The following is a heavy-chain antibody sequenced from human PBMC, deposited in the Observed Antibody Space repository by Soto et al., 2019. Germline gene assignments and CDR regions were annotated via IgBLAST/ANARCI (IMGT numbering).Heavy chain of an antibody. CDR1: GFTFSNAW. CDR2: IKSKTVGGTT. V-gene: IGHV3-15*01. J-gene: IGHJ3*02. CDR3: TTGGEAFDI. D-gene: IGHD3-10*01. Sequence: EVQLVESGGGLVKPGGSLRLSCAASGFTFSNAWMSWVRQAPGKGLEWVGRIKSKTVGGTTDYAAPVKGRFTISRDDSKNTLYLQMNSLKTEDTAVYYCTTGGEAFDIWGQGTMVTVSS.